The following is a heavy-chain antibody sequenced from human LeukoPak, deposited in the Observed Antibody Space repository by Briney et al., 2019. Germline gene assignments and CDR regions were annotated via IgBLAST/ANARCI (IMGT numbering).Heavy chain of an antibody. CDR1: GYSFTNYW. Sequence: GESLKISCKVSGYSFTNYWIAWVRQMPGKGLEWMGIIYPHDSDIRYNPPFQGQVTTSADKSISTAYLQWSSLKASDTAMYYCARMIGLGEVSPYFDYWGQGTLVTVSS. D-gene: IGHD3-16*02. J-gene: IGHJ4*02. CDR3: ARMIGLGEVSPYFDY. CDR2: IYPHDSDI. V-gene: IGHV5-51*01.